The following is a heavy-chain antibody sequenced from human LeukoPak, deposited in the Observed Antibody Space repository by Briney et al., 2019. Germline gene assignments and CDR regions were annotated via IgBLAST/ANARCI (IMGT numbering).Heavy chain of an antibody. J-gene: IGHJ3*02. V-gene: IGHV4-30-4*01. CDR2: IYYSGST. CDR3: ARDGGSGAFDI. CDR1: GGSISSGDYY. D-gene: IGHD6-25*01. Sequence: PSETLSLTCTVSGGSISSGDYYWSWIRQPPGKGLEWIGYIYYSGSTYYNPSLKSRVTISVDTSKNQFSLKLSSVTAAGTAVYYCARDGGSGAFDIWGQGTMVTVSS.